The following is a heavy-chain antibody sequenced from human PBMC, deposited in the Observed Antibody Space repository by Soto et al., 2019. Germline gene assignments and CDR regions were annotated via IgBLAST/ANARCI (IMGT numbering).Heavy chain of an antibody. CDR2: ISYDGSNK. D-gene: IGHD4-17*01. CDR3: ARDYDDPTSGDYYGMDV. J-gene: IGHJ6*02. V-gene: IGHV3-30-3*01. CDR1: GFTFSSYA. Sequence: GGSLRLSCAASGFTFSSYAMHWVRQAPGKGLEWVAVISYDGSNKYYADSVKGRFTISRDNSKNTLYLQMNSLRAEDTAVYYCARDYDDPTSGDYYGMDVWGQGTTVTVSS.